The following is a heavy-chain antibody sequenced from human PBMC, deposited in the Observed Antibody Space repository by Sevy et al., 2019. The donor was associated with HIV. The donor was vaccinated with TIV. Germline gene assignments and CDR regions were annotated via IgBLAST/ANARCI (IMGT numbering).Heavy chain of an antibody. D-gene: IGHD2-15*01. V-gene: IGHV1-69*13. Sequence: ASVKVSCKASGGTFSSYAISWVRQAPGQGLEWMGGIIPIFGTANYAQKFQGRVTITADESMSTAYMELSSLRSEDTAVYYCARSPVKELLYYYYYGMDVWGQGTTVTVSS. CDR2: IIPIFGTA. CDR1: GGTFSSYA. J-gene: IGHJ6*02. CDR3: ARSPVKELLYYYYYGMDV.